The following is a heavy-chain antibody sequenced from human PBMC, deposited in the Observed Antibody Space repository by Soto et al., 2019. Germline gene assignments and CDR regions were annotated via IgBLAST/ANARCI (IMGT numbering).Heavy chain of an antibody. Sequence: AGSLRLSSVASGFTFSSYAMSWVRQVPGKGLEWVSTISDAAGSAYYVDSVKGRFTISRDNSKKTLYLQMNSLRAEDSAVYYCARPYGGKIGDAPDLWGPGTMVTVSS. CDR3: ARPYGGKIGDAPDL. J-gene: IGHJ3*01. D-gene: IGHD4-17*01. CDR1: GFTFSSYA. CDR2: ISDAAGSA. V-gene: IGHV3-23*01.